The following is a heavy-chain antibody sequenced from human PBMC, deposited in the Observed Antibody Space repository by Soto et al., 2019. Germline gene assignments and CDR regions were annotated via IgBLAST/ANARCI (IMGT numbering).Heavy chain of an antibody. J-gene: IGHJ5*02. Sequence: SGGSLRLSCAASGFTFSSYSMNWVRQAPGKGLEWVSSISSSSSYIYYADSVKGRFTISRDNAKNSLYLQMNSLRAEDTAVYYCARDLRNSSSPGVWFDPWGQGTLVTVSS. V-gene: IGHV3-21*01. CDR1: GFTFSSYS. D-gene: IGHD6-6*01. CDR3: ARDLRNSSSPGVWFDP. CDR2: ISSSSSYI.